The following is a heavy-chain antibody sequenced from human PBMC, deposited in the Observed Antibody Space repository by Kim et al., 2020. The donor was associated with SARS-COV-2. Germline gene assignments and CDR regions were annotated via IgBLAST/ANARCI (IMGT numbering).Heavy chain of an antibody. CDR3: ARATGRRDGYNYDY. J-gene: IGHJ4*02. Sequence: ASVKVSCKASGYTFTSYAMHWVRQAPGQRLEWMGWINAGNGNTKYSQKFQGRVTITRDTSASTAYMELSSLRSEDTAVYYCARATGRRDGYNYDYWGQGTLVTVSS. CDR2: INAGNGNT. V-gene: IGHV1-3*01. D-gene: IGHD5-12*01. CDR1: GYTFTSYA.